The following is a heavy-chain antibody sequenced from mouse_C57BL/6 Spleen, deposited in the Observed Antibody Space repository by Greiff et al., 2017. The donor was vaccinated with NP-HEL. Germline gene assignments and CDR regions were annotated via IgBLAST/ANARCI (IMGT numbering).Heavy chain of an antibody. CDR2: IYPGSGNT. V-gene: IGHV1-84*01. J-gene: IGHJ1*03. D-gene: IGHD1-1*01. Sequence: LVESGPELVKPGASVKISCKASGYTFTDYYINWVKQRPGQGLEWIGWIYPGSGNTKYNEKFKGKATLTVDTSSSTAYMQLSSLTSEDSAVYFCARCPITTVVPYWYFDVWGTGTTVTVSS. CDR3: ARCPITTVVPYWYFDV. CDR1: GYTFTDYY.